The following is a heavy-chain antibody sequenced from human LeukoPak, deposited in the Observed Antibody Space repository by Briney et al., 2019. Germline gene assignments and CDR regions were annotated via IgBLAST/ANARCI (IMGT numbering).Heavy chain of an antibody. CDR1: GFSFSGYA. CDR2: ISYNGGRK. V-gene: IGHV3-30*04. CDR3: ARQEARNYYYEGLDY. D-gene: IGHD3-22*01. Sequence: GRSLRLSCVASGFSFSGYAINWVRQAPGKGLEWVALISYNGGRKDYADSVKGRFTIDRGNSKNTVYLHMNSLRPDDTAIYFCARQEARNYYYEGLDYWGQGNLVTVSS. J-gene: IGHJ4*02.